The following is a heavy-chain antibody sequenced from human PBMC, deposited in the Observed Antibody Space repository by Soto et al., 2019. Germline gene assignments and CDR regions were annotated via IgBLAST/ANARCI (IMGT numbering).Heavy chain of an antibody. Sequence: QVQLVQSGAEEKKPGASVKVSCKASGYTFSTYAMHWVRQAPGQRLEWMGWINAGNGNTKYSQKFQGRVPITRDTSASTAYMELSSLRSEDTAVYYCARAPSWWYFDLWGRGTLVTVSS. CDR3: ARAPSWWYFDL. J-gene: IGHJ2*01. V-gene: IGHV1-3*05. CDR1: GYTFSTYA. CDR2: INAGNGNT.